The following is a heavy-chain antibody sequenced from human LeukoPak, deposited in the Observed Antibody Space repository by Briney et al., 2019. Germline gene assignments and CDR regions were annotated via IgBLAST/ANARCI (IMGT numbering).Heavy chain of an antibody. V-gene: IGHV1-69*05. CDR2: IIPIFGTA. CDR3: ARDGEWAVAGYYFDY. CDR1: GGTFSSYA. J-gene: IGHJ4*02. Sequence: SVKVSCKASGGTFSSYAISWVRQAPGQGLEWMGGIIPIFGTANYAQKFQGRVTMTRDTSTSTVYMELSSLRSEDTAVYYCARDGEWAVAGYYFDYWGQGTLVTVSS. D-gene: IGHD6-19*01.